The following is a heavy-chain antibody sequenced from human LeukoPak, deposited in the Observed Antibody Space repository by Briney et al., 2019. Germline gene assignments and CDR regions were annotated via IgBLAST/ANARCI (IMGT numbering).Heavy chain of an antibody. Sequence: GGSLRLSCAASGFTFDDYAMHWVRQAPGKGLEWVSGISWNSGSIGYADSVKGRFTISRDNSKNTLYLQMNSLRAEDTAVYYCAREIGGWPDYWGQGTLVTVSS. V-gene: IGHV3-9*01. CDR2: ISWNSGSI. CDR3: AREIGGWPDY. CDR1: GFTFDDYA. J-gene: IGHJ4*02. D-gene: IGHD6-19*01.